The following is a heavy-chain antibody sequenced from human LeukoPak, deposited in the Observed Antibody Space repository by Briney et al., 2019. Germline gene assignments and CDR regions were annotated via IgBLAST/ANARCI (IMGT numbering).Heavy chain of an antibody. Sequence: GGSLRLSCAASGFTFSSYAMSWVRQALGKGLEWLSVISDSGTNTYYADSVKGRVTISRDNSKNTLYLQMNSLRAEDTAVYYCAKDRMGATAMGALHYWGQGTLVTVSS. CDR2: ISDSGTNT. D-gene: IGHD1-26*01. CDR1: GFTFSSYA. V-gene: IGHV3-23*01. CDR3: AKDRMGATAMGALHY. J-gene: IGHJ4*02.